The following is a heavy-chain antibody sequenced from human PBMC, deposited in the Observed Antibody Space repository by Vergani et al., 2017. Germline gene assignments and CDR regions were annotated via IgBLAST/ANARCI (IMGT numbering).Heavy chain of an antibody. Sequence: QVQLVESGGGVVQPGRSLRLSCAASGFTFSSYAMHWVRQAPGKGLEWVAVISYDGSNKYYADSVKGRFTISRDNSKNTLYLDMSGLRAEDTAVYYCVRDVRVSRTWGQGTLVAVSS. J-gene: IGHJ3*01. V-gene: IGHV3-30-3*01. CDR1: GFTFSSYA. CDR2: ISYDGSNK. CDR3: VRDVRVSRT.